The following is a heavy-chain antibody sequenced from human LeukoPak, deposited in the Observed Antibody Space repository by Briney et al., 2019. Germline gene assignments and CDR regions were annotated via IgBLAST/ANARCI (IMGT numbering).Heavy chain of an antibody. CDR2: ISAYNGNT. CDR3: ARDSIVVVPAASPYYFDY. J-gene: IGHJ4*02. Sequence: ASVKVSWKASGYTFTSYGISWVRQAPGQGLEWMGWISAYNGNTNYAQKLQGRVTMTTDTSTSTAYMELRSLRSDDTAVYYCARDSIVVVPAASPYYFDYWGQGTLVTVSS. CDR1: GYTFTSYG. V-gene: IGHV1-18*01. D-gene: IGHD2-2*01.